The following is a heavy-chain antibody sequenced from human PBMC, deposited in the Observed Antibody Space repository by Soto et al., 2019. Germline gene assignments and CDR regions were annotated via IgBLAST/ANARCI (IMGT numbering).Heavy chain of an antibody. CDR1: GGPFSGYY. D-gene: IGHD5-12*01. V-gene: IGHV4-34*01. CDR2: INDSGST. J-gene: IGHJ4*02. CDR3: ARSRFRGGYNL. Sequence: QVQLQQWGAGLLKPSETLSLTCAVYGGPFSGYYWIWIRQPPGKGLEWIGEINDSGSTNYNPSLNCRVTISVDTSTTQCSLKLSSATAVDTAVYYCARSRFRGGYNLWGQGNLVTVSS.